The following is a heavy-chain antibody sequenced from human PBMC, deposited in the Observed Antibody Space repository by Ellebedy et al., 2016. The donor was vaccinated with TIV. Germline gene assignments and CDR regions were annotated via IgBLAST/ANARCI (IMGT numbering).Heavy chain of an antibody. D-gene: IGHD6-13*01. CDR2: INPSDGGT. CDR1: GYTFTNNY. J-gene: IGHJ6*02. CDR3: ARDRYSSSGRKRGSMDV. Sequence: AASVKVSCKASGYTFTNNYIHWVRQAAGQGPEWMGIINPSDGGTVYAQKLLGRVTMTSDTSTSTVYMELSSLRSEDTAVYYCARDRYSSSGRKRGSMDVWGQGTTVTVFS. V-gene: IGHV1-46*04.